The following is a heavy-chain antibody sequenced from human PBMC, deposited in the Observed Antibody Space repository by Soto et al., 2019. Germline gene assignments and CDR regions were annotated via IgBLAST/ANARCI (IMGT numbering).Heavy chain of an antibody. J-gene: IGHJ1*01. CDR3: AREGSGYNF. CDR2: IIPVFGRP. D-gene: IGHD5-12*01. V-gene: IGHV1-69*13. CDR1: GGTFSSFG. Sequence: SVKVSCKASGGTFSSFGISWVRQAPGQGLEWMGGIIPVFGRPNYAQRFRGRLTITADESTNTCYMELIDLESEDTAVYYCAREGSGYNFWGQGTQVTV.